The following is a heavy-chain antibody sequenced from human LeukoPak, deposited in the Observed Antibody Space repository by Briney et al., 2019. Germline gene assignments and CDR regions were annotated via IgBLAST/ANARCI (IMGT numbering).Heavy chain of an antibody. CDR1: GFSFNNYW. V-gene: IGHV3-74*03. CDR3: TRDLNGDPYYYLDV. J-gene: IGHJ6*03. CDR2: INTDGSHS. D-gene: IGHD4-17*01. Sequence: GGSLRLSCAGSGFSFNNYWMHWVRQAPGKGLVWVSRINTDGSHSMYADSVKGRFSISRDNTKNTLYLQMNSLRAEDTAVYYCTRDLNGDPYYYLDVWGKGTTVTVSS.